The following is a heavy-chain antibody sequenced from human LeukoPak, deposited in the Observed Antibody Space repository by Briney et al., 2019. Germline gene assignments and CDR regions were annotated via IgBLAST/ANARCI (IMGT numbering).Heavy chain of an antibody. Sequence: PGGSLRLSCAASGFTFSSYAMHWVRQAPGKGLEYVSAISSNGGSTYYANSVKGRFTISRDNSKSTLYLQMGSLRAEDMAVYYCARDQQDYYDSSGYLTPADYWGQGTLVTVSS. D-gene: IGHD3-22*01. CDR3: ARDQQDYYDSSGYLTPADY. CDR2: ISSNGGST. V-gene: IGHV3-64*01. CDR1: GFTFSSYA. J-gene: IGHJ4*02.